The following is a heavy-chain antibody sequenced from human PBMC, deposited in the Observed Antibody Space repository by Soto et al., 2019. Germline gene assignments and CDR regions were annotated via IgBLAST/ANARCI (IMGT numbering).Heavy chain of an antibody. CDR2: INHSGST. CDR1: GGSFSGYY. V-gene: IGHV4-34*01. Sequence: SETLSLTCAVYGGSFSGYYWSWIRQPPGKGLEWIGEINHSGSTNYNPSLKSRGTISVDTSKNQFSLKLSSVPAADTAVYYCARGRPRRHYYYSYGMDVWGQGNTVTVS. CDR3: ARGRPRRHYYYSYGMDV. J-gene: IGHJ6*02.